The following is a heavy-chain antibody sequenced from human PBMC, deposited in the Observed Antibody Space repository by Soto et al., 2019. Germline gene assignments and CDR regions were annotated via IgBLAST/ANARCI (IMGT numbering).Heavy chain of an antibody. Sequence: SLKISCKASGYIIKNYWIGWVRQMPGQGLEWMGIIFPDDSDTRYSPSFQGRVTISVDKSISTAYVQWSSLKASDSAIYYCFRGGVTSRTYGYWGQGTPVTVSS. J-gene: IGHJ4*02. D-gene: IGHD3-16*01. CDR1: GYIIKNYW. V-gene: IGHV5-51*01. CDR3: FRGGVTSRTYGY. CDR2: IFPDDSDT.